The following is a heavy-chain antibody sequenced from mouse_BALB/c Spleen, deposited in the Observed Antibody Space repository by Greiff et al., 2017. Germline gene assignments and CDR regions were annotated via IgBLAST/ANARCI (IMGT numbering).Heavy chain of an antibody. CDR3: ARLDGYQYYFDY. CDR1: GFNIKDYY. D-gene: IGHD2-3*01. V-gene: IGHV14-1*02. CDR2: IDPENGNT. J-gene: IGHJ2*01. Sequence: VQLQQSGAELVRPGALVKLSCKASGFNIKDYYMHWVKQRPEQGLEWIGWIDPENGNTIYDPKFQGKASITADTSSNTAYLQLSSLTSEDTAVYYCARLDGYQYYFDYWGQGTTLTVSS.